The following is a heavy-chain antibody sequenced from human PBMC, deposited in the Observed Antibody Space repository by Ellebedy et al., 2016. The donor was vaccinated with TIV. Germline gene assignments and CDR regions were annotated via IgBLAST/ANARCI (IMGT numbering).Heavy chain of an antibody. CDR3: ARGSGSQSDY. V-gene: IGHV1-18*04. D-gene: IGHD1-26*01. Sequence: AASVKVSCKASGYTFTSYGISWVRQAPGQGLEWMGWISAYNGNTNYAQKFQGRVTITADESTSTAYMELSSLRSEDTAVYYCARGSGSQSDYWGQGTLVTVSS. CDR2: ISAYNGNT. CDR1: GYTFTSYG. J-gene: IGHJ4*02.